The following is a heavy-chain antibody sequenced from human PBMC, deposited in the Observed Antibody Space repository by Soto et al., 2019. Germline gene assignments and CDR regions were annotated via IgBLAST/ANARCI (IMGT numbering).Heavy chain of an antibody. CDR1: GGTFSSHA. V-gene: IGHV1-69*12. D-gene: IGHD3-22*01. CDR3: ARDCMGCFNDRGGYPANDAFDI. CDR2: IVPMYRAA. Sequence: QVQLVQSGAEVKKPGSSVKVSCKASGGTFSSHAISWVRQAPGQGLEWIGGIVPMYRAATYAQKFQDRVTITADESTNTAYMELRSLRSEDTAVFYCARDCMGCFNDRGGYPANDAFDIWGQGTLVIVSS. J-gene: IGHJ3*02.